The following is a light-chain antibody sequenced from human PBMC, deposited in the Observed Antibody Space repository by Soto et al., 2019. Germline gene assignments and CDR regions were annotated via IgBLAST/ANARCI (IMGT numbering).Light chain of an antibody. V-gene: IGKV3-15*01. J-gene: IGKJ1*01. CDR2: GAS. CDR1: QSVYSS. Sequence: ETVMTQSPATLFVSPGERAALSCRASQSVYSSLAWYQQKPGQAPRLLIYGASTRATGIPARFSGSGSGTEFTLTISRPQSEDFAVYYCQQYNNWPPWTFGQGTKVDIK. CDR3: QQYNNWPPWT.